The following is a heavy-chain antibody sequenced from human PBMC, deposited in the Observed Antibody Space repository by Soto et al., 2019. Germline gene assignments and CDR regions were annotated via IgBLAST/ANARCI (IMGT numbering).Heavy chain of an antibody. CDR1: GFTFSSYG. J-gene: IGHJ4*02. D-gene: IGHD6-13*01. V-gene: IGHV3-30*18. CDR2: ISYDGSNK. Sequence: GSLRLSCAASGFTFSSYGMHWVRQAPGKGLEWVAVISYDGSNKYYADSVKGRFTISRDNSKNTLYLQMNSLRAEDTAVYYCAKGYSSSWYSGLCDYWGQGTLVTVSS. CDR3: AKGYSSSWYSGLCDY.